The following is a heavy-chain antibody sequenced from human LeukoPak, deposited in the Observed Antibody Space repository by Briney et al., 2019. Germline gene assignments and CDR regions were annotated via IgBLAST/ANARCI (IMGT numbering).Heavy chain of an antibody. J-gene: IGHJ5*02. CDR3: ARGFIAVAGTALNWFDP. Sequence: PSETRSLTSEVPGRSFSDAFWTWFPQFPGKGLRWIGEFDHSGSTNYNPSLKSRVSMSFDTSKNQFSLQLTSATAADTAVYFCARGFIAVAGTALNWFDPWGPGTLVTVSS. V-gene: IGHV4-34*01. D-gene: IGHD6-19*01. CDR2: FDHSGST. CDR1: GRSFSDAF.